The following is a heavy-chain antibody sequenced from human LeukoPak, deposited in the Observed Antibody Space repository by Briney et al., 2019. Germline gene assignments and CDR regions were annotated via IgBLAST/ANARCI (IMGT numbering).Heavy chain of an antibody. CDR1: GFTFSSYE. CDR2: LSYDGINK. D-gene: IGHD3-10*01. CDR3: AKVSGTGGFDY. J-gene: IGHJ4*02. Sequence: GGSLRLSCAASGFTFSSYEMNWVRQAPGKGLEWVAVLSYDGINKYYADSVKGRFTISRDNSKNTLYLQMISLRAEDTAVYYCAKVSGTGGFDYWGQGTLVTVSS. V-gene: IGHV3-30*18.